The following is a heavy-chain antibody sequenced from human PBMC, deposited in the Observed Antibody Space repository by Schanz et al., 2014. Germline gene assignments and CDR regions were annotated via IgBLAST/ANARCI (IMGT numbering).Heavy chain of an antibody. V-gene: IGHV1-69*08. D-gene: IGHD3-22*01. Sequence: QVQLVQSGAEVKKPGSSMKVSCKASGYTFTSYSIHWVRQAPGQGLEWMGRIIPIHGIVNYAQRFQGRVTITADKSSDTAYMELSSLRSEDTAVYYCAREVGLYDRGWFDPWGQGTLVTVSS. CDR3: AREVGLYDRGWFDP. J-gene: IGHJ5*02. CDR1: GYTFTSYS. CDR2: IIPIHGIV.